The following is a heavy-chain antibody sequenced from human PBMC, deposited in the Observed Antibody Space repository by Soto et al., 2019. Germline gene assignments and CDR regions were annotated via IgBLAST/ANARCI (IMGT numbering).Heavy chain of an antibody. CDR2: IYHSGST. CDR1: GGSISSSNW. D-gene: IGHD3-10*01. Sequence: QVQLQESGPGLVKPSGTLSLTCAVSGGSISSSNWWSWVRQPPGKGLEWIGEIYHSGSTNYNPSLKSRVTISVDTSKNQFSLKLSSVTAADTAVYYCARQVGLLWFGELSRFDYWGQGTLVTVSS. V-gene: IGHV4-4*02. J-gene: IGHJ4*02. CDR3: ARQVGLLWFGELSRFDY.